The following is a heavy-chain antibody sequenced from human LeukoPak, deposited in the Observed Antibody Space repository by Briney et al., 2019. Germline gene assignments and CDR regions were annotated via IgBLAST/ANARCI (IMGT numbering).Heavy chain of an antibody. V-gene: IGHV1-69*05. Sequence: ASVKVSCKASGGTFSSYAISWVRQGPGQGLEWMGGIIPIFGTANYAQKFQGRVTITTDESTSTAYMELSSLRSEDTAVYYCASDTTYDSSGYYPLDYWGQGTLVTVSS. D-gene: IGHD3-22*01. CDR2: IIPIFGTA. CDR3: ASDTTYDSSGYYPLDY. CDR1: GGTFSSYA. J-gene: IGHJ4*02.